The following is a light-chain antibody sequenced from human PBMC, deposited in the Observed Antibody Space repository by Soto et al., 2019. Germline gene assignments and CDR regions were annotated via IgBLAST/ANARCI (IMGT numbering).Light chain of an antibody. Sequence: EIVLTQSPATLSLSPGERATLSCRASQSVSSTYLAWYQQKPGQAPRLLIYGASSRETGIPDTFSGSGSGTDFTLTISRLEPEDFAVYYCQQYDSSPYTFGQGTKLEIK. J-gene: IGKJ2*01. CDR2: GAS. V-gene: IGKV3-20*01. CDR3: QQYDSSPYT. CDR1: QSVSSTY.